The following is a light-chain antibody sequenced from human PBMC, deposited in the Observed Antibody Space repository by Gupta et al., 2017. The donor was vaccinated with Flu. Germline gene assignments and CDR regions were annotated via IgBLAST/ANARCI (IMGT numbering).Light chain of an antibody. Sequence: QSALTQPASVSGSPGQSITISCTGTSSDIGSYDLVSWYQQHPGKATRLIISEVNNRPSGVSNRFSGYKAGYNASPKTSGLQSEEEADDYCSSYTRRSTPCVFGGGTKITVL. CDR3: SSYTRRSTPCV. J-gene: IGLJ3*02. V-gene: IGLV2-14*02. CDR2: EVN. CDR1: SSDIGSYDL.